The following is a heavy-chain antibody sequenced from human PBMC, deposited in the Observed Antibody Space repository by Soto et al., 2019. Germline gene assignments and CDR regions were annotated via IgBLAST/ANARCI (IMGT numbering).Heavy chain of an antibody. Sequence: EVQLLESGGGLVQPGGSLRLSCAASGFTFSSYAMSWVRQAPGKGLEWVSAMSGSGGSTYYADSVKGRFTISRDNSKNKLYLQMNSLRAEDTAVYYCANDHQALVAAPFDYWGQGTLVTVSS. CDR2: MSGSGGST. CDR1: GFTFSSYA. D-gene: IGHD2-15*01. CDR3: ANDHQALVAAPFDY. V-gene: IGHV3-23*01. J-gene: IGHJ4*02.